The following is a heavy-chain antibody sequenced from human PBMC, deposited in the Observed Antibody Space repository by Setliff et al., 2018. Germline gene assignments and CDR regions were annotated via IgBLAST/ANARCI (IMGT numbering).Heavy chain of an antibody. D-gene: IGHD6-19*01. CDR2: ISYDGLKI. J-gene: IGHJ1*01. CDR3: AREGSIGWSQYFHH. CDR1: GFTVSSFS. Sequence: PGGSLRLSCAASGFTVSSFSMHWVRQAPGRGLEWVTFISYDGLKIYYAESVKGRFTISRDISTNTLFLEIDSLRSEDTGLYYCAREGSIGWSQYFHHWGQGTPVTVSS. V-gene: IGHV3-30*03.